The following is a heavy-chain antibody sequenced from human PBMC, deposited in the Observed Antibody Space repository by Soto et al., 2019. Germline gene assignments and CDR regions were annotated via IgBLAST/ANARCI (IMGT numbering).Heavy chain of an antibody. D-gene: IGHD5-18*01. Sequence: PSETLSLTCTVSGGSISSSSYYWGWIRQPPGKGLEWVGSIYYSGSTYYNPSLKSRVTISVDTSKNQFSLKLSSVTAADTAVYFCARLLVDTAMVNYYGMDVWGQGTTVTVPS. J-gene: IGHJ6*02. V-gene: IGHV4-39*01. CDR3: ARLLVDTAMVNYYGMDV. CDR2: IYYSGST. CDR1: GGSISSSSYY.